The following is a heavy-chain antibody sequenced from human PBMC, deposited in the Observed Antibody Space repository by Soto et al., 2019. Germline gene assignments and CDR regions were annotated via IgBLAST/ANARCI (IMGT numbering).Heavy chain of an antibody. J-gene: IGHJ4*02. CDR1: GGSFSGYY. CDR3: ARGYCSSTSCPHFDY. D-gene: IGHD2-2*01. Sequence: SETLSLTCAVYGGSFSGYYWSWIRQPPGKGLEWIGEINHSGSTNYNPSLKSRVTISVDTSKNQFSLKLSSVTAADTAVYYCARGYCSSTSCPHFDYWGQGTLVTVSS. CDR2: INHSGST. V-gene: IGHV4-34*01.